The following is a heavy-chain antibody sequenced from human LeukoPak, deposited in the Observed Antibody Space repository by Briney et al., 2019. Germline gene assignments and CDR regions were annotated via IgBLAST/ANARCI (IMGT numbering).Heavy chain of an antibody. D-gene: IGHD2-21*02. CDR3: ARWHIVVVTAMRARYYFDY. J-gene: IGHJ4*02. Sequence: SETLSLTCAVSTDSITSNWWSWVRQPPGKGLEWIGSIYYSGSTYYNPSLKSRVTISVDTSKNQFSLKLSSVTAADTAVYYCARWHIVVVTAMRARYYFDYWGQGTLVTVSS. V-gene: IGHV4-39*01. CDR1: TDSITSNW. CDR2: IYYSGST.